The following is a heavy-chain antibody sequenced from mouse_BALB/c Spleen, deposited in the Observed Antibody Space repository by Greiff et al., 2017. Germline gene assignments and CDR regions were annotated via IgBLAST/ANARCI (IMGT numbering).Heavy chain of an antibody. V-gene: IGHV14-4*02. CDR1: GFNIKDYY. D-gene: IGHD6-1*01. J-gene: IGHJ4*01. Sequence: EVQLQQSGAELVRSGASVKLSCTASGFNIKDYYMHWVKQRPEQGLEWIGWIDPENGDTEYAPKFQGKATMTADTSSNTAYLQLSSLTSEDTAVYYFNGHARAMDYWGQGTSVTSPQ. CDR2: IDPENGDT. CDR3: NGHARAMDY.